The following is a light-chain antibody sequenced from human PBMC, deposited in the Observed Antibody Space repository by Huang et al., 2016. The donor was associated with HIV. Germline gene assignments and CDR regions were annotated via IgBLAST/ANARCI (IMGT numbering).Light chain of an antibody. CDR1: QTIYTN. V-gene: IGKV3-15*01. J-gene: IGKJ2*01. CDR3: QQYNNWPPMYT. CDR2: GAS. Sequence: EIVLTQSPATLSVSPGGSATLSCRTSQTIYTNLAWYQLKPGQAPRLLIDGASNRATGIPARFSGSGSGTEFTLTISSLQSEDFAVYYCQQYNNWPPMYTFGQGTKLEIK.